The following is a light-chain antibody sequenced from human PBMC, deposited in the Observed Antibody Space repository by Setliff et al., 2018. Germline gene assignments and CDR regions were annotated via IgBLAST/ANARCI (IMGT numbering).Light chain of an antibody. V-gene: IGLV2-8*01. CDR3: TFYSGSNNFF. CDR1: GGLVGGYNY. J-gene: IGLJ1*01. Sequence: QSVLTQPPSASGSPGQSVTISCTGTGGLVGGYNYXXXXXXHPXKAPRLIIXEVTKRPSGVPDRFSGSNSGNTASLTVSGLQAEDEADYYCTFYSGSNNFFFGSGTKVTVL. CDR2: EVT.